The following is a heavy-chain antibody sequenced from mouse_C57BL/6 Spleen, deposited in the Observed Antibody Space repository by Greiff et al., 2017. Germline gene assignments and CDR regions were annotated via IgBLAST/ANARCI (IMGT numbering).Heavy chain of an antibody. CDR1: GYSFTGYY. Sequence: VQLKQSGPELVKPGASVKISCKASGYSFTGYYMNWVKQSPEKSLEWIGEINPSTGGTTYNQKFKAKATLTVDKSSSTAYMQLKSLTSEDSAVYYCAREDDTTGYAMDYWGQGTSVTVSS. CDR3: AREDDTTGYAMDY. V-gene: IGHV1-42*01. CDR2: INPSTGGT. J-gene: IGHJ4*01. D-gene: IGHD1-1*01.